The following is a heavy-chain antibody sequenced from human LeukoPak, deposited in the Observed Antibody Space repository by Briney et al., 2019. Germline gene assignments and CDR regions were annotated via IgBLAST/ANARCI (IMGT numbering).Heavy chain of an antibody. CDR3: ARDSGKISDSSGYFVADAFDI. CDR1: GGSFSGYY. CDR2: INHSGST. D-gene: IGHD3-22*01. V-gene: IGHV4-34*01. J-gene: IGHJ3*02. Sequence: PSQTLSLTCAVYGGSFSGYYWSWIRQPPGKGLEWIGEINHSGSTNYNPSLKSRVTISVDTSKNQFSLKLSSVTAADTAVYYCARDSGKISDSSGYFVADAFDIWGQGTMVTVSS.